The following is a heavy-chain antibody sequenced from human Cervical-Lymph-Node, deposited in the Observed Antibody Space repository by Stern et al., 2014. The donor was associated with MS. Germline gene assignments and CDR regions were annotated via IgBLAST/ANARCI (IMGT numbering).Heavy chain of an antibody. D-gene: IGHD6-13*01. V-gene: IGHV5-51*01. Sequence: EVQLLESGAEVKKPGESLKISCKGSGYSFTNYWIGWGGQMPGKGLEGRGVIYPGDSDTRYSPSFQGRVTISADKSISTAYLQWSSLKASDTAMYYCARHRQQTLYGMDVWGQGTTVTVSS. CDR1: GYSFTNYW. CDR2: IYPGDSDT. J-gene: IGHJ6*02. CDR3: ARHRQQTLYGMDV.